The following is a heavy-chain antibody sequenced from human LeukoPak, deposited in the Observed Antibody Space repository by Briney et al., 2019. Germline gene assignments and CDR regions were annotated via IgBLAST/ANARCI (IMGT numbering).Heavy chain of an antibody. D-gene: IGHD5-12*01. CDR3: TKVIRGNSGDDYDD. CDR1: GVTFSSYG. V-gene: IGHV3-30*03. J-gene: IGHJ4*02. CDR2: ISSDGNDK. Sequence: GGSLRLSCAAPGVTFSSYGMHWVRKAPAKGLEWVAPISSDGNDKLYGDSVKGRFTISRDDSKSTLYLQMNSLRAEDTAVYCTTKVIRGNSGDDYDDWGQGTLVTVSS.